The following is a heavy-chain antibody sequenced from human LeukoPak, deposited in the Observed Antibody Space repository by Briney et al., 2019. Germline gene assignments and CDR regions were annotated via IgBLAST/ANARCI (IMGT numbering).Heavy chain of an antibody. Sequence: GGSLRLSCTASGFTFSTSWMHWVRQAPGKGLVWVSRINSDGSSRSYADSVKGRFTTSRDNTQNTLYLQMNSLRVEDTAVHFCARDFTIFDAFDIWGQGTKVTVSS. CDR2: INSDGSSR. CDR3: ARDFTIFDAFDI. D-gene: IGHD3-3*01. V-gene: IGHV3-74*01. J-gene: IGHJ3*02. CDR1: GFTFSTSW.